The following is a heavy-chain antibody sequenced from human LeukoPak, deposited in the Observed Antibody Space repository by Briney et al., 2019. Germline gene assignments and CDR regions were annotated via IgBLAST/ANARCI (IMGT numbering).Heavy chain of an antibody. Sequence: TGGSLRLSCAASGFTLRRYGMHWVRQAPGKGLEWVAVISDDGSEKYYADSLKGRFTISRDNSKNTLYLQMNSPRAEDTAVYYCAKDRSSSGRFGMDVWGQGTTVTVSS. CDR2: ISDDGSEK. V-gene: IGHV3-30*18. CDR1: GFTLRRYG. J-gene: IGHJ6*02. D-gene: IGHD6-13*01. CDR3: AKDRSSSGRFGMDV.